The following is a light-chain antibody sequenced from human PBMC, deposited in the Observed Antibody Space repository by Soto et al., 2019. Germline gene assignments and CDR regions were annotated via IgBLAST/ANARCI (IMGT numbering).Light chain of an antibody. CDR3: QSYNSSLPGGQV. Sequence: QSVLTQPPSVSGAPGQRVTISCTGSSSNIGAGYDVHWYQQLPGTAPKLLIYGNSNRPSGVPDRFSGSKSGTSASLAITGLQAEDEADYYSQSYNSSLPGGQVFGGGTKLTVL. CDR1: SSNIGAGYD. V-gene: IGLV1-40*01. CDR2: GNS. J-gene: IGLJ2*01.